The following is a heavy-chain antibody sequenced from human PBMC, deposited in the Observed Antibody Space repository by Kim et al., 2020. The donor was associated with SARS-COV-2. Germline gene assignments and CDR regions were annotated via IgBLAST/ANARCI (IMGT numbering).Heavy chain of an antibody. D-gene: IGHD4-17*01. CDR2: ISSNGGST. Sequence: GGSLRLSCSASGFTFSSYAMHWVRQAPGKGLEYVSAISSNGGSTYYADSVKGRFTISRDNSKNTLYLQMSSLRAEDTAVYYCVKKVWGDDYGDYGYNWYFDLWGRGTLVTVSS. CDR1: GFTFSSYA. V-gene: IGHV3-64D*09. CDR3: VKKVWGDDYGDYGYNWYFDL. J-gene: IGHJ2*01.